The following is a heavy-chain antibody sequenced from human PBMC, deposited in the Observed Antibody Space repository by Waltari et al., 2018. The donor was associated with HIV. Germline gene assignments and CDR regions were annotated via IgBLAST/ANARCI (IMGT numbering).Heavy chain of an antibody. D-gene: IGHD3-10*01. CDR2: IRGGGET. J-gene: IGHJ3*01. Sequence: QLLESGGGLVEPGGSLRLSCAASGFIFTDFAMDWVRQAPGKGVEWASAIRGGGETFYADSVKGRFTISRDNSKNTLYLQMNSLRADDAAVYYCVKDSGRAADVFDLWGQGTMVTVSS. CDR1: GFIFTDFA. CDR3: VKDSGRAADVFDL. V-gene: IGHV3-23*01.